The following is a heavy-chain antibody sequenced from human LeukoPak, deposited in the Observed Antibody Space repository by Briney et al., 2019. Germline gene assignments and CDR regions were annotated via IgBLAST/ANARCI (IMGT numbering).Heavy chain of an antibody. CDR2: IKQDGSEK. CDR3: AGGDASDI. Sequence: GGSLRLSCAASGFTFSNYWMSWVRQAPGNGPEWVANIKQDGSEKYYVGSVKGRFTISRDNAKNSLYLQMNSLRAEDTAVYYCAGGDASDIWGQGTMVTVSS. CDR1: GFTFSNYW. J-gene: IGHJ3*02. V-gene: IGHV3-7*04.